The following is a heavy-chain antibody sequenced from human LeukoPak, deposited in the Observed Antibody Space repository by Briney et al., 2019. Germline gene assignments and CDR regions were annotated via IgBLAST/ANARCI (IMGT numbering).Heavy chain of an antibody. Sequence: SETLSLTCTVSGASIRSAYWTWIRQPPGKGLEWIGYIHHSGRTIYNPSLKSRVTISVDTSKNQFSLNLSSVTAADTAVYYCARHIAVAGTSWFDPWGQGTLVTVSS. CDR2: IHHSGRT. D-gene: IGHD6-19*01. J-gene: IGHJ5*02. CDR1: GASIRSAY. V-gene: IGHV4-59*08. CDR3: ARHIAVAGTSWFDP.